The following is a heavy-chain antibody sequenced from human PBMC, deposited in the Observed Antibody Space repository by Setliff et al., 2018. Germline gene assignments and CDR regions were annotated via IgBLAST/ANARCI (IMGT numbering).Heavy chain of an antibody. Sequence: GGSLRLSCAASGFTFSDSAVHWVRQASGKGLEWVGRIRAKVSDYATAYAASLKGRFTIYRDDPKNTAYLQMNSLETEDTALYYCIRPQTPDDDHSSGYYGFWGQGTPVTVSS. D-gene: IGHD3-22*01. CDR1: GFTFSDSA. CDR3: IRPQTPDDDHSSGYYGF. V-gene: IGHV3-73*01. CDR2: IRAKVSDYAT. J-gene: IGHJ4*02.